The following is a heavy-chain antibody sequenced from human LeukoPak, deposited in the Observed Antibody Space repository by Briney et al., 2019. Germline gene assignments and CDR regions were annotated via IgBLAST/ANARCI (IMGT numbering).Heavy chain of an antibody. D-gene: IGHD5-12*01. J-gene: IGHJ6*03. V-gene: IGHV4-61*02. CDR2: IYTSGST. Sequence: SETLSLTCTVSGGSISSGNYYWIWIRQPAGKGLEWIGRIYTSGSTKYNPSLKSRVTISVDSSKNQCSLNLSSVTAADTAVYYCARSPASGLGYDFAMDVWGKGTTVTVSS. CDR1: GGSISSGNYY. CDR3: ARSPASGLGYDFAMDV.